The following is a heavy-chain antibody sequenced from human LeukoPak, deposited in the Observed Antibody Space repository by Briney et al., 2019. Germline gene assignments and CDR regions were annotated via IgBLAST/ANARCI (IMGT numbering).Heavy chain of an antibody. D-gene: IGHD4-17*01. CDR1: GYTFTNYG. Sequence: ASVKVSCKTSGYTFTNYGISWVRQAPGQGLEWMGWISAYNGNTNYAQKLQGRVTMTTDTSTSTAYMELRSLRSDDTAVYYCASSYGDYVSFDYWGQGTLVTVSS. V-gene: IGHV1-18*01. CDR3: ASSYGDYVSFDY. J-gene: IGHJ4*02. CDR2: ISAYNGNT.